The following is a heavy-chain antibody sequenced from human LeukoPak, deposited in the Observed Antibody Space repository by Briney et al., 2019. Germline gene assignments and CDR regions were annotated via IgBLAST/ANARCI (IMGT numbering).Heavy chain of an antibody. CDR1: GGSITSGHSY. V-gene: IGHV4-61*02. CDR3: AGTFDM. J-gene: IGHJ3*02. Sequence: PSETLSLTCTVSGGSITSGHSYWTWIRQPAGKGLEWIGLIYTSGSTKYNPSLKSRVTISLDTSKNQFSLKLSSVTAADTAVYYCAGTFDMWGQGTLVTVSS. CDR2: IYTSGST.